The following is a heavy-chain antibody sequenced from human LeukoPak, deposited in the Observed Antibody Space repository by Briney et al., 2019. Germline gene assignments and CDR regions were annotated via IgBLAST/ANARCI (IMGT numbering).Heavy chain of an antibody. D-gene: IGHD3-10*01. CDR2: MNPNGGNT. V-gene: IGHV1-8*01. Sequence: GASVKVSCKASGYTFTTYDINWVRQATGQGLEWMGWMNPNGGNTGYAQKFQGRVTMTRNTSMSTAYMELSSLRSEDTAVYHCARANYYGSGKKDLDYWGQGTLVTVSS. J-gene: IGHJ4*02. CDR3: ARANYYGSGKKDLDY. CDR1: GYTFTTYD.